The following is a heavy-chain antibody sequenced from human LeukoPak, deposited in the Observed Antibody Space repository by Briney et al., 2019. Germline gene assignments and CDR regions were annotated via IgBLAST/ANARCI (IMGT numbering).Heavy chain of an antibody. Sequence: ASVKVSCKASAGTCISYAISWVRQAPGQGLEWMGGIIPIFGTANYAQKFQGRVTITADESTSTAYMELSSLRSEDTAVYYCARGPDGVGATRYWGQGTLVSVSS. CDR2: IIPIFGTA. D-gene: IGHD1-26*01. V-gene: IGHV1-69*01. J-gene: IGHJ4*02. CDR1: AGTCISYA. CDR3: ARGPDGVGATRY.